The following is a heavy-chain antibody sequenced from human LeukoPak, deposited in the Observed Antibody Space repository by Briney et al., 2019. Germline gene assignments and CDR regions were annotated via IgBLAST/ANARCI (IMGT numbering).Heavy chain of an antibody. CDR1: GYSISSGYY. CDR3: ARYYGSGRDGDY. V-gene: IGHV4-38-2*02. Sequence: SETLSPTCTVSGYSISSGYYWSWIRQPPGKGLEWIGEINHSGSTNYNPSLKSRVTISVDTSKNQFSLKLSSVTAADTAVYFCARYYGSGRDGDYWGQGTLVTVSS. D-gene: IGHD3-10*01. J-gene: IGHJ4*02. CDR2: INHSGST.